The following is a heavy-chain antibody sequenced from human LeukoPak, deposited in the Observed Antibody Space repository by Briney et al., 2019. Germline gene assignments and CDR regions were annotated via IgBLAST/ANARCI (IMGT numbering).Heavy chain of an antibody. V-gene: IGHV3-23*01. D-gene: IGHD2-15*01. CDR2: ISGSGGST. CDR3: AKGGGYCSGGSCYDY. Sequence: GSLRLSCAASGFTFSSYAMSWVRQAPGKGLEWVSAISGSGGSTYYADSVKGRFTISRDNSKNTLYLQMNSLRAEDTAVYYCAKGGGYCSGGSCYDYWGQGTLVTVSS. J-gene: IGHJ4*02. CDR1: GFTFSSYA.